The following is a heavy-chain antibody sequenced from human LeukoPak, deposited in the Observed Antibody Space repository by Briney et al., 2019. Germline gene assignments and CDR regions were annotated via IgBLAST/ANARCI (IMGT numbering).Heavy chain of an antibody. V-gene: IGHV3-23*01. CDR2: ISGSGGST. Sequence: PGGSLRLSCTASGFTFSSYSLNWVRQAPGKGLEWVSAISGSGGSTYYADSEKGRFTISRDNSKNTLYLQMNSLRAEDTAVYYCAKDPDSSGWYRSGSPLSYWGQGTLVTVSS. CDR3: AKDPDSSGWYRSGSPLSY. D-gene: IGHD6-19*01. CDR1: GFTFSSYS. J-gene: IGHJ4*02.